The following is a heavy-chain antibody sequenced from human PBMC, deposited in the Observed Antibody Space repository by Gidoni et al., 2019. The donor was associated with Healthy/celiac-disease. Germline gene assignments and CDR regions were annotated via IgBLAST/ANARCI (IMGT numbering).Heavy chain of an antibody. CDR1: GGSISSSSYY. Sequence: QLQLQESGPGLVKPSETLSLTCTVSGGSISSSSYYWGWIRQPPGKGLEWIGSIYYSGSTYYNPSLKSRVTISVDTSKNQFSLKLSSVTAADTAVYYCARLALLSLYYYYGMDVWGQGTTVTVSS. J-gene: IGHJ6*02. CDR2: IYYSGST. V-gene: IGHV4-39*01. D-gene: IGHD3-3*02. CDR3: ARLALLSLYYYYGMDV.